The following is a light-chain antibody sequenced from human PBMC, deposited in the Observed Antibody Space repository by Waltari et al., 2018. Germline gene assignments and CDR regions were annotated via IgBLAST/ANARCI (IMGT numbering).Light chain of an antibody. J-gene: IGLJ3*02. Sequence: QLVLTQSPSASASLGASVKLPCTLSSGHSSNIIAWLQQQPEKGPRYLMKVNRDGSHSKGDEIPDRFSGSSSGAERYLTISTVQSEDEADYYCQTGGHGTWVFGGGTKLTVL. V-gene: IGLV4-69*01. CDR3: QTGGHGTWV. CDR1: SGHSSNI. CDR2: VNRDGSH.